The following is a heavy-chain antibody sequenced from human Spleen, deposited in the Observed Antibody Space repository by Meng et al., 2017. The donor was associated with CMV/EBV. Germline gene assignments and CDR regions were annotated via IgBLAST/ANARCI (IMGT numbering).Heavy chain of an antibody. V-gene: IGHV3-7*01. Sequence: GESLKISCVASGFTVRANWMNWVRQAPGKGLEWVAGIKGDGSEEDYLGYEKGRFTISRDNAKNSLYLHMNSLRAEDTGVYYRAKKGLGGNFFDSWGQGTLVTVSS. CDR3: AKKGLGGNFFDS. J-gene: IGHJ4*02. D-gene: IGHD2/OR15-2a*01. CDR2: IKGDGSEE. CDR1: GFTVRANW.